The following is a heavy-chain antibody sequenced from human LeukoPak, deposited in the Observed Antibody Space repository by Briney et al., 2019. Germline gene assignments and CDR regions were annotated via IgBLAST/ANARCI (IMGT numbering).Heavy chain of an antibody. J-gene: IGHJ4*02. Sequence: PGMSLRLSCETSGLSFSSYAMHWVRQAPGKGLEWVAVIWYDGSNKYYADSVKGRFTISRDNSKSTVYLHMNGLRAEDTAVYSCARGARQYGGTLDYWGQGTLVTVSS. D-gene: IGHD4-23*01. V-gene: IGHV3-33*01. CDR2: IWYDGSNK. CDR3: ARGARQYGGTLDY. CDR1: GLSFSSYA.